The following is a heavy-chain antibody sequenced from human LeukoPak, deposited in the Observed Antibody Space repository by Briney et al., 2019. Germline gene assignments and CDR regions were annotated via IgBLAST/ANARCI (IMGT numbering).Heavy chain of an antibody. CDR2: IVGDSSKT. D-gene: IGHD2-21*01. J-gene: IGHJ6*03. CDR1: GLTFHDYA. CDR3: AKQPYNYYYLDV. Sequence: GGSLRLSCAISGLTFHDYAMTWVRQAPGKGLEWVSTIVGDSSKTYYADSVKGRFTISRDNSNYMLFLHMNNLRAEDTAIYYCAKQPYNYYYLDVWGKGTTVTVSS. V-gene: IGHV3-23*01.